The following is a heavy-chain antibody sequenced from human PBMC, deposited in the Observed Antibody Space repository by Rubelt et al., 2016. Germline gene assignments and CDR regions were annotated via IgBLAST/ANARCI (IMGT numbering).Heavy chain of an antibody. CDR3: ARGRMGFHYYYYGMDV. CDR2: IYYSGST. V-gene: IGHV4-31*03. J-gene: IGHJ6*02. D-gene: IGHD1-26*01. CDR1: GGSISSGGYY. Sequence: QVQLQESGPGLVKPSQTLSLTCTVSGGSISSGGYYWSWIRQHPGKGLEWIGYIYYSGSTYYNPSLKSRGTISVDTSTNQFSLKLRSVTAAATAVYYCARGRMGFHYYYYGMDVWGQGTTVTVSS.